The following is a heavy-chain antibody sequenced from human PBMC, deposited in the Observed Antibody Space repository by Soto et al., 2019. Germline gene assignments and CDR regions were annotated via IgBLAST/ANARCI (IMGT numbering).Heavy chain of an antibody. V-gene: IGHV3-7*02. Sequence: SLRLSCAASGLTFSSYWMNWVRQAPGKGLEWVANIKEDGSEKYYVDSVKGRFTISRDNAKYSMYLQMNSLRAEDTAVYYCGSGSGWLFDYWGQGIVVTVSS. D-gene: IGHD6-19*01. CDR3: GSGSGWLFDY. J-gene: IGHJ4*02. CDR1: GLTFSSYW. CDR2: IKEDGSEK.